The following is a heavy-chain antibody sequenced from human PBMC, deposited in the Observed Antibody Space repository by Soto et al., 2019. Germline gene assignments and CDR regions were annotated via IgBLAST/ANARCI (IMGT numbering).Heavy chain of an antibody. CDR2: ISYDGSNK. CDR3: AKEQDYDCSGYGYYYYYGMDV. D-gene: IGHD3-22*01. J-gene: IGHJ6*02. CDR1: GFTFSSYG. Sequence: AGSLRLSCAASGFTFSSYGMHWVRQAPGKGLEWVAVISYDGSNKYYADSVKGRFTISRDDYKNTLYLQMTSLRAEDTAVYYCAKEQDYDCSGYGYYYYYGMDVWGQGTTVTVSS. V-gene: IGHV3-30*18.